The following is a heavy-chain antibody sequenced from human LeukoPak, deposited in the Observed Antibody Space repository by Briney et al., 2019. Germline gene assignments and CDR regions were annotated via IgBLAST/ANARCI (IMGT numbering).Heavy chain of an antibody. CDR1: GGSISSSSYY. V-gene: IGHV4-39*07. CDR2: IYYSGST. D-gene: IGHD3-9*01. Sequence: SETLSLTCTVSGGSISSSSYYWGWIRQPPGKGLEWIGSIYYSGSTYYNPSLMSRVTISVDTSKNQFSLKLSSVTAADTAVYYCARGPPINYDILTGYYNFDNWGQGTLATVSS. CDR3: ARGPPINYDILTGYYNFDN. J-gene: IGHJ4*02.